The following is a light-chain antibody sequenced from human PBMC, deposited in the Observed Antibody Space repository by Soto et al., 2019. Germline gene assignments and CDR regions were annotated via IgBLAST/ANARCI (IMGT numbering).Light chain of an antibody. CDR1: QSVTTY. CDR2: DAS. Sequence: EIVLTQSPATLSLSPGDRATLSCRASQSVTTYLAWYQQKPGQAPRLLIYDASNRATGIPARFSASGSGTDFTLTISSLEPEDFAIYYCQQRSSWPPYTFGQGTKLEIK. J-gene: IGKJ2*01. V-gene: IGKV3-11*01. CDR3: QQRSSWPPYT.